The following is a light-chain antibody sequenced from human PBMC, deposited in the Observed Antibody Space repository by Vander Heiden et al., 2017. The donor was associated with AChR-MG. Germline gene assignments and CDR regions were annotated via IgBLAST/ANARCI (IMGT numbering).Light chain of an antibody. J-gene: IGLJ3*02. CDR2: RNN. CDR1: RSNIESNN. CDR3: AAGDDSLSGRV. Sequence: QSVLTQPPSASGTPGQRVTISCSGSRSNIESNNVYWYQQVPGTAPKLLISRNNQRPSGVPDRFSGSKSGTAASLAISGLRSEDEADYYCAAGDDSLSGRVFGGGTKLTVL. V-gene: IGLV1-47*01.